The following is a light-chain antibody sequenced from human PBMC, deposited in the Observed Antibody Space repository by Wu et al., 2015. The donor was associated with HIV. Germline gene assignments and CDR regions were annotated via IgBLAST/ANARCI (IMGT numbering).Light chain of an antibody. J-gene: IGKJ2*01. CDR2: GAS. CDR3: QQYSESPNT. CDR1: QSVTSN. V-gene: IGKV3-15*01. Sequence: EIMMTQSPATLSVSPGERATLSCRASQSVTSNLAWYQQKPGQAPRLLIYGASTRATSIPARFSGSGSGTDFTLTISRLEPEDFAVYYCQQYSESPNTFGQGTKLDDQT.